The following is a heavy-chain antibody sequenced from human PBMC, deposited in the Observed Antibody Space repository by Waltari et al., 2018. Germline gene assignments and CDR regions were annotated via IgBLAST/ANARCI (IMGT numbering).Heavy chain of an antibody. CDR3: ASGLGGYYFDS. CDR1: VGSFNGRY. Sequence: QVQLQQWGAGLLKPSGTLSLTCAFSVGSFNGRYWSWIRQPPGRGLEWIAEINPSGNTNYNPSLRSRVTMSVDTSKTESSLKVTSVTAADTAMYYCASGLGGYYFDSWGQGTLVSVSS. D-gene: IGHD3-16*01. J-gene: IGHJ4*02. CDR2: INPSGNT. V-gene: IGHV4-34*01.